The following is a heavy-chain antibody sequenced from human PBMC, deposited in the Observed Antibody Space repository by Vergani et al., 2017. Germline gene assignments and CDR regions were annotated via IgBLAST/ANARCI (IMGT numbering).Heavy chain of an antibody. CDR1: GFTFDDYA. Sequence: EVQLVESGGGLVQPGRSLRLSCAASGFTFDDYAMHWVRQAPGKGLEWVSGISWNSGSIGYADSVKGRFTISRDNAKNSLYLQMNSLRDEDTAVYYCARGRIRDHAIDPWGQGTLVTVSS. D-gene: IGHD1-14*01. V-gene: IGHV3-9*01. J-gene: IGHJ5*02. CDR3: ARGRIRDHAIDP. CDR2: ISWNSGSI.